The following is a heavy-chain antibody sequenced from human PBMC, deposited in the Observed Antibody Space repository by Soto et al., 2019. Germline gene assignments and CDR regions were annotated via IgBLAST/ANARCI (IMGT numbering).Heavy chain of an antibody. CDR2: MKHSGST. J-gene: IGHJ3*02. V-gene: IGHV4-39*07. CDR3: ARGPLDVDIVATRQKGPRAFDI. CDR1: SDSISSSVCY. D-gene: IGHD5-12*01. Sequence: SETLSLTCSVSSDSISSSVCYWGWIRQPPGKGLEWIGEMKHSGSTNYNPPLKSRVTISVDTSKNQFSLKLSSVTAADTAVYYCARGPLDVDIVATRQKGPRAFDIWGQGTMVTVSS.